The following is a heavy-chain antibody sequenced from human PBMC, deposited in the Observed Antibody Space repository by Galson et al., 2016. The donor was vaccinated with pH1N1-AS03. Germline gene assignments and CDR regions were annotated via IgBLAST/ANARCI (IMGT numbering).Heavy chain of an antibody. CDR2: ISGNGFST. Sequence: SLRLSCAVGGFTFSSYAMCWLRQTPGKGLEYVSAISGNGFSTYYANSVKDRFTVSRDNSKNTLYLQMGSLRVEDMAVYYCARGPVSYANYWFPPPDYWGQGTLITVSS. J-gene: IGHJ4*02. CDR3: ARGPVSYANYWFPPPDY. CDR1: GFTFSSYA. V-gene: IGHV3-64*01. D-gene: IGHD4/OR15-4a*01.